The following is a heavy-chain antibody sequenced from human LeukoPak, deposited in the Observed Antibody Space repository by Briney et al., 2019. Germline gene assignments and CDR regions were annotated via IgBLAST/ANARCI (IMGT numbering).Heavy chain of an antibody. Sequence: PGGSLRLSCAASGFTFSRYAMSWVRQAPGTGLEWVSTLSNSGGSTYYPDSVNGRFTISRDNSKNTVFLQMNSLRAEDTAVYYCGKDRPYDYGDSTASFDSCGRGTLVTASS. CDR2: LSNSGGST. CDR1: GFTFSRYA. V-gene: IGHV3-23*01. D-gene: IGHD4-17*01. J-gene: IGHJ4*02. CDR3: GKDRPYDYGDSTASFDS.